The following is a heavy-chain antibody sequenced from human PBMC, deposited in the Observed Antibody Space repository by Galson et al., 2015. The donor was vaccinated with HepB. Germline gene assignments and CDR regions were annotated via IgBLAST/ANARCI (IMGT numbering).Heavy chain of an antibody. CDR3: ARPPDLYGSYETEGFDY. CDR1: GFTFSSYA. CDR2: ISYDGSNK. J-gene: IGHJ4*02. D-gene: IGHD1-26*01. V-gene: IGHV3-30-3*01. Sequence: SLRLSCAASGFTFSSYAMHWVRQAPGKGLEWVAVISYDGSNKYYADSVKGRFTISRDNSKNTLYLQMNSLRAEDTAVYYCARPPDLYGSYETEGFDYWGQGTLVTVSS.